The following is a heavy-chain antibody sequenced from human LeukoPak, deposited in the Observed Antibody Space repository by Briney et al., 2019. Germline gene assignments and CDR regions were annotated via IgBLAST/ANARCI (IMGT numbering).Heavy chain of an antibody. CDR2: IYYSGST. CDR1: GGSSSNYY. Sequence: SETLSLTCSVSGGSSSNYYWSWIRQPPGRGLEWIGYIYYSGSTNSNASLKSRVTIFVDPSKNQFSLRLSSVTAADTAVYYCARGFDSKSTYFDYWGLGTLVTVSS. V-gene: IGHV4-59*08. CDR3: ARGFDSKSTYFDY. D-gene: IGHD5-12*01. J-gene: IGHJ4*02.